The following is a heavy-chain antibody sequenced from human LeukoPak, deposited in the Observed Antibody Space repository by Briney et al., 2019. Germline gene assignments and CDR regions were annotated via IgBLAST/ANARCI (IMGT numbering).Heavy chain of an antibody. CDR1: GYTFTSYG. V-gene: IGHV1-18*01. CDR2: ISAYNGNT. J-gene: IGHJ3*02. CDR3: AREGTRYCSGGSCYPDDAFDI. Sequence: GASVKVSCKASGYTFTSYGISWVRQAPGQGREWMGWISAYNGNTNYAQKLQGRVTMTTDTSTSTAYMELRSLRSDDTAVYYCAREGTRYCSGGSCYPDDAFDIWGQGTMVTVSS. D-gene: IGHD2-15*01.